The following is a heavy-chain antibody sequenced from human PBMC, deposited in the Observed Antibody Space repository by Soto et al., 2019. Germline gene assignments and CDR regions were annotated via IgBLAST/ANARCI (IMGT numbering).Heavy chain of an antibody. J-gene: IGHJ5*02. CDR3: AREFRGHSGYDPSNWFDP. D-gene: IGHD5-12*01. V-gene: IGHV1-2*02. CDR1: GYTFTGYY. CDR2: INPNSGGT. Sequence: GASVKVSCKASGYTFTGYYMHWVRQAPGQGLEWMGWINPNSGGTNYAQKFQGRVTMTRDTSISTAYMELSRLRSDDTAVYYCAREFRGHSGYDPSNWFDPWGQGTLVTVSS.